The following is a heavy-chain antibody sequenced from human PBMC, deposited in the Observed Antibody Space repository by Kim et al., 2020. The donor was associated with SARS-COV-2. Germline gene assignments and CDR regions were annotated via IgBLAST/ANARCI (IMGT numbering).Heavy chain of an antibody. J-gene: IGHJ4*02. CDR3: ASLAHILRYFDWVGVV. CDR1: GFTFSSYW. V-gene: IGHV3-7*01. Sequence: GGSLRLSCAASGFTFSSYWMSWVRQAPGKGLEWVANIKQDGSEKYYVDSVKGRFTISRDNAKNSLYLQMNSLRAEDTAVYYCASLAHILRYFDWVGVVWGQGTLVTVSS. D-gene: IGHD3-9*01. CDR2: IKQDGSEK.